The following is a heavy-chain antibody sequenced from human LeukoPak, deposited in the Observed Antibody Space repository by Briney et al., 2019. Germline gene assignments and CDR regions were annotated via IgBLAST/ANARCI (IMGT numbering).Heavy chain of an antibody. CDR2: IIPIFGTA. CDR3: ARGGYYDSSGYYPLGFDY. D-gene: IGHD3-22*01. Sequence: SVKVSCKASGGTFSGYAISWVRQAPGQGLEWMGRIIPIFGTANYAQKFQGRVTITTDESTSTAYMELSSLRSEDTAVYYCARGGYYDSSGYYPLGFDYWGQGTLVTVSS. J-gene: IGHJ4*02. CDR1: GGTFSGYA. V-gene: IGHV1-69*05.